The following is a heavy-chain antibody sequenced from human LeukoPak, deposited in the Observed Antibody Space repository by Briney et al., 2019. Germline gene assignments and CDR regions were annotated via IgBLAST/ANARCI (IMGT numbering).Heavy chain of an antibody. CDR1: GFTLSSYE. Sequence: PGGSLRLSCAASGFTLSSYEMNWVRLAPGKGLEWISYISRTGNSIYYADSVKGQFTISRDSAKNSLYLQMNSLRAEDTAVYYCARGPYSSNWYVDYWGQGTLVTVAS. CDR3: ARGPYSSNWYVDY. CDR2: ISRTGNSI. V-gene: IGHV3-48*03. D-gene: IGHD6-13*01. J-gene: IGHJ4*02.